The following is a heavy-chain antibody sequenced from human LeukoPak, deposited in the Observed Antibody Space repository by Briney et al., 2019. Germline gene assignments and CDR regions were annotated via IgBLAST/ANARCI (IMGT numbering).Heavy chain of an antibody. CDR1: GGSISSYY. CDR3: ARMQLGSELVLDY. J-gene: IGHJ4*02. CDR2: IYYSGST. V-gene: IGHV4-59*01. Sequence: KTSETLSLTCTVSGGSISSYYWSWIRQPPGKGLEWIGYIYYSGSTNYNPSLKSRVTISVDTSKNQFSLKLSSVTAADTAVYYCARMQLGSELVLDYWGQGTLVTVSS. D-gene: IGHD6-13*01.